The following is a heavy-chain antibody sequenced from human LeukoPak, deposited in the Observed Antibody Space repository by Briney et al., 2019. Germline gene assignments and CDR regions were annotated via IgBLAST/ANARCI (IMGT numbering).Heavy chain of an antibody. J-gene: IGHJ4*02. Sequence: GSSVKVSCKASGGTFSSYAISWGRQAPGQGLEWMGGIIPIVGTANYAQKFQGRVTITTDEATSTAYMELSSLRSEDSAVYFCARGRFGTMTLVVSKAYYFDYWGQGTLVTVSS. V-gene: IGHV1-69*05. CDR1: GGTFSSYA. D-gene: IGHD3-22*01. CDR3: ARGRFGTMTLVVSKAYYFDY. CDR2: IIPIVGTA.